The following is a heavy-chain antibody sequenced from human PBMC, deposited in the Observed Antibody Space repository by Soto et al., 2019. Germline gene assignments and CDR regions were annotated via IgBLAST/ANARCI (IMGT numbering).Heavy chain of an antibody. Sequence: QVQLVQSGAEVKKPESSVKVSCKAPGGTFSTYAISWVRQAPGQGLEWMGGIIPMFGTANYAQRFQDRVTITADESTNTVHMEPSSLRSEDTAVYFCASGIQLWLRRINNGYSGWGQGTLVTVSS. CDR2: IIPMFGTA. V-gene: IGHV1-69*12. D-gene: IGHD5-18*01. CDR1: GGTFSTYA. J-gene: IGHJ4*02. CDR3: ASGIQLWLRRINNGYSG.